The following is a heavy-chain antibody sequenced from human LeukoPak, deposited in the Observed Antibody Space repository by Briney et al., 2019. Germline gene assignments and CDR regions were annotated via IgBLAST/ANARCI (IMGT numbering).Heavy chain of an antibody. Sequence: GGSLRLSCAASGFTFSHYAMHWVRQAPGQGLEWVSVIYSGGSTYYADSVKGRFTISRDNSKNTLYLQMNSLRAEDTAVYYCAKGEYSSGWYEGSCFDYWGQGTLVTVSS. CDR2: IYSGGST. V-gene: IGHV3-23*03. D-gene: IGHD6-19*01. CDR1: GFTFSHYA. J-gene: IGHJ4*02. CDR3: AKGEYSSGWYEGSCFDY.